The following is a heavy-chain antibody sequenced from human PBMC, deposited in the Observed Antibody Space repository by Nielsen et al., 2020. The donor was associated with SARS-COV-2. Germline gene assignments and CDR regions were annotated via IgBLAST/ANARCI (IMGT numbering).Heavy chain of an antibody. D-gene: IGHD2-15*01. CDR2: IDPSDSYT. Sequence: GESLKISCKGSGYSFTSYWISWVRQMPGKGLEWMGRIDPSDSYTNYSPSSQGHVTISADKSISTAYLQWSSLKASDTAMYYCARWSVVAATEGYYGMDVWGQGTTVTVSS. CDR3: ARWSVVAATEGYYGMDV. J-gene: IGHJ6*02. V-gene: IGHV5-10-1*01. CDR1: GYSFTSYW.